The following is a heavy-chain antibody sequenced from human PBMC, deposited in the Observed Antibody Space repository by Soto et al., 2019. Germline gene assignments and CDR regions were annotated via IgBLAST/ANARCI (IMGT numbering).Heavy chain of an antibody. V-gene: IGHV1-69*13. J-gene: IGHJ6*02. D-gene: IGHD2-21*01. Sequence: SVKVSCKASGGTFSSYAISWVRQAPGQGLEWMGGIIPIFGTVNCAQKFQGRVTITADESTSTAYMELSSLRSEDTAVYYCASEVGIVARYYYGMDVWGQGTTVTVSS. CDR1: GGTFSSYA. CDR3: ASEVGIVARYYYGMDV. CDR2: IIPIFGTV.